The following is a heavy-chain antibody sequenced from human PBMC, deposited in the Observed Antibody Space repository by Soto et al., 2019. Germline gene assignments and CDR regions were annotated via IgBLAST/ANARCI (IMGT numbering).Heavy chain of an antibody. V-gene: IGHV3-21*04. Sequence: PGGSLRLSCAASGFTFSRVSMNWVRRVPGKGLEWVASISSASSETWYADSVKGRFIISRDNAQNSLFLQMNTLRPEDSAIYYCARVAYWGPGTQVTSPQ. CDR3: ARVAY. J-gene: IGHJ4*02. CDR2: ISSASSET. CDR1: GFTFSRVS.